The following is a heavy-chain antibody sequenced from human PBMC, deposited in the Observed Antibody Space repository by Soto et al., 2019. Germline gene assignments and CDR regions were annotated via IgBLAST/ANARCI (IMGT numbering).Heavy chain of an antibody. CDR2: VYSSGTT. J-gene: IGHJ4*02. CDR3: ARDIGSYAYGEGY. Sequence: PSENLSLTCSVSGGSINSYWWSWIRQPAGKGLEWIGRVYSSGTTDYNPSLNSRATLSVETSKNQFSLKLSSVTAADTAVYYCARDIGSYAYGEGYWGQGIQVTVSS. CDR1: GGSINSYW. D-gene: IGHD3-10*01. V-gene: IGHV4-4*07.